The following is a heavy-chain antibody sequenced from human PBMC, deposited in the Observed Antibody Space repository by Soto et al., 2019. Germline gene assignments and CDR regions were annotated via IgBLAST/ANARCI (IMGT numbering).Heavy chain of an antibody. CDR1: GYTFTGYY. J-gene: IGHJ3*02. Sequence: GASVKVSCKASGYTFTGYYMHWVRQAPGQGLEWMGWINPNSGGTNYAQKFQGWVTMTRDTSISTAYMELSRLRSDDMAVYYCARETFSLDDAFDIWGQGTMVTVSS. CDR3: ARETFSLDDAFDI. CDR2: INPNSGGT. V-gene: IGHV1-2*04. D-gene: IGHD3-16*01.